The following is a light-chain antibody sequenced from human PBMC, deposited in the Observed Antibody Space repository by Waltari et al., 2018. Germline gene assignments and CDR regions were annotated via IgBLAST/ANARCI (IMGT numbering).Light chain of an antibody. CDR1: QPISTW. V-gene: IGKV1-12*01. CDR2: AAS. Sequence: DIQMTQSPSSVSASVGDRVTITCRASQPISTWLAWYQEKPGTAPKLLIYAASNLQSWVPSRFSGSGSGTYFTLTIRSLQPEDFATYYCHQANSFPVTFGGGTKVEIK. CDR3: HQANSFPVT. J-gene: IGKJ4*01.